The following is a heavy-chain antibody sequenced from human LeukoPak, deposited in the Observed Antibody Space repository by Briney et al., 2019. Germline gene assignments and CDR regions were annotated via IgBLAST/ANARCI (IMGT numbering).Heavy chain of an antibody. Sequence: GGSLRLFCAASGFTFSSYGMSWVRQAPGKGLEWVSAISGSGGSTYYADSVKGRFTISRDNSKNTLYLQMNSLRAEDTAVYYCAKDSDSSGYYYFDYWGQGTLVTVSS. CDR2: ISGSGGST. CDR1: GFTFSSYG. D-gene: IGHD3-22*01. J-gene: IGHJ4*02. CDR3: AKDSDSSGYYYFDY. V-gene: IGHV3-23*01.